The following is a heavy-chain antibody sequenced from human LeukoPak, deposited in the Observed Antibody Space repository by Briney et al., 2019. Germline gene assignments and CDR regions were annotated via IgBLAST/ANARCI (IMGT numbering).Heavy chain of an antibody. CDR3: ARVMGRDPGSYSFSYYYGMDV. CDR2: IYYSGST. D-gene: IGHD3-10*01. Sequence: SETLSLTCSVSGGSISSYYWSWIRQPPGKGLEYIGYIYYSGSTNYNPSLKSRVTISVDTSKNQFSLKLSSVTAADTAVYYCARVMGRDPGSYSFSYYYGMDVWGQGTTVTVSS. CDR1: GGSISSYY. V-gene: IGHV4-59*01. J-gene: IGHJ6*02.